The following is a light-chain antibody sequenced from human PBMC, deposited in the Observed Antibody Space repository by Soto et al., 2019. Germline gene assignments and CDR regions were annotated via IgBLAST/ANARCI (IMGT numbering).Light chain of an antibody. J-gene: IGKJ2*01. CDR3: MQGTHWPPT. CDR1: QSLVFSDGDAY. Sequence: DVVMTQSPLSLPVTLGQPASISCRSSQSLVFSDGDAYLTWFQQRPGQSPRRLIYKVSNRDSGVPERFSGSGSCTDFTLKISRVEAEDVGVYYCMQGTHWPPTFGQGTKLKMK. V-gene: IGKV2-30*01. CDR2: KVS.